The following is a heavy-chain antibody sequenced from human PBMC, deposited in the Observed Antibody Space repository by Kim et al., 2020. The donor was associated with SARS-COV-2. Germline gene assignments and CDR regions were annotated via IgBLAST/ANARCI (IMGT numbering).Heavy chain of an antibody. D-gene: IGHD7-27*01. V-gene: IGHV6-1*01. CDR3: ARVQPQTTSWGYDY. J-gene: IGHJ4*02. Sequence: AVSVKSRITINPDTSTNQFSLQLNSVTPEDTAVYYCARVQPQTTSWGYDYWGQGTLVTVSS.